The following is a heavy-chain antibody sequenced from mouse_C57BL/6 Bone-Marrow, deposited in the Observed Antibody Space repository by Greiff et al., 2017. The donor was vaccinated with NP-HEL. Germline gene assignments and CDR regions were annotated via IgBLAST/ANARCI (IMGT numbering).Heavy chain of an antibody. D-gene: IGHD1-1*01. CDR2: ISDGGSYT. CDR1: GFTFSSYA. CDR3: ASSLYGRLWYFDV. Sequence: EVQRVESGGGLVKPGGSLKLSCAASGFTFSSYAMSWVRQTPEKRLEWVATISDGGSYTYYPDNVKGRFTISRDNAKNNLYLQMSHLKSEDTAMYYCASSLYGRLWYFDVWGTGTTVTVSS. J-gene: IGHJ1*03. V-gene: IGHV5-4*01.